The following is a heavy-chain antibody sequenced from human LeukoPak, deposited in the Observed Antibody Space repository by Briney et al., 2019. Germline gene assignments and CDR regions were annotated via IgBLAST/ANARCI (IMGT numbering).Heavy chain of an antibody. CDR3: ARDSHYYGSGSGDY. D-gene: IGHD3-10*01. V-gene: IGHV1-18*01. Sequence: ASVKVSCKASGYTFSSYGISWVRQAPGQGLEWMGWISAYNGNTNYAQKLQARVTMTTDTSTNTAYMELRSLRSDDTAVYYCARDSHYYGSGSGDYWGQGTLVTVSS. CDR2: ISAYNGNT. CDR1: GYTFSSYG. J-gene: IGHJ4*02.